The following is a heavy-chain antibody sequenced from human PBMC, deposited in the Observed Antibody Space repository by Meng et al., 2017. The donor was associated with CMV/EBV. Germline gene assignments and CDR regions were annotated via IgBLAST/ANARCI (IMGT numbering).Heavy chain of an antibody. CDR3: AKEGAAAGLTNYYYGMDV. CDR2: INPNSGGT. Sequence: ASVKVSCKASGYIFTGYYMHWVRQAPGQGLEWMGWINPNSGGTNYAQKFQGRVTMTRDTSISTAYMELSRLRSDDTAVYYCAKEGAAAGLTNYYYGMDVWGQGTTVTVSS. CDR1: GYIFTGYY. J-gene: IGHJ6*02. D-gene: IGHD6-13*01. V-gene: IGHV1-2*02.